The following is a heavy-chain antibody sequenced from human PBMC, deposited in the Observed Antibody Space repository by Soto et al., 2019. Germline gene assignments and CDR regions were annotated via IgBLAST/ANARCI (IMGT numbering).Heavy chain of an antibody. Sequence: GASVKVSCKASGYTFTSYDINWVRQATGQGLEWMGWMNPNSGNTGYAQNFQGRVTMTRDTSISTAYVELSSLRSEDTAVYYCARVGTGAAWYQWFGPWGQGTLVTVSS. CDR1: GYTFTSYD. CDR3: ARVGTGAAWYQWFGP. D-gene: IGHD6-13*01. J-gene: IGHJ5*02. CDR2: MNPNSGNT. V-gene: IGHV1-8*01.